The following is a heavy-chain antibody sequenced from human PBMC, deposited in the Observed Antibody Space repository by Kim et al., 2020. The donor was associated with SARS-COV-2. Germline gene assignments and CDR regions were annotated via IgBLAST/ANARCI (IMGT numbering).Heavy chain of an antibody. CDR2: SGETT. V-gene: IGHV3-23*01. Sequence: SGETTQYAHSVKGRFTVSSDDSKNTLYLQMDSLRGDDTAIYYCTIWAYWGQGALVTVSS. J-gene: IGHJ4*02. D-gene: IGHD3-16*01. CDR3: TIWAY.